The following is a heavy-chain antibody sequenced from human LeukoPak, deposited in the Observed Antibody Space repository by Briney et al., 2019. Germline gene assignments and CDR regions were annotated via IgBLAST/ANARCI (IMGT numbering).Heavy chain of an antibody. Sequence: APVKVSCKASGYTFINYGISWVRQAPGQGLEWMGWISVYNGNTNYAQKLQGRVTMTTDTSTSTAYMELRSLRSDDTAVYYCARDGAVGGAFDIWGQGTMVTVSS. J-gene: IGHJ3*02. V-gene: IGHV1-18*01. CDR1: GYTFINYG. D-gene: IGHD3-16*01. CDR2: ISVYNGNT. CDR3: ARDGAVGGAFDI.